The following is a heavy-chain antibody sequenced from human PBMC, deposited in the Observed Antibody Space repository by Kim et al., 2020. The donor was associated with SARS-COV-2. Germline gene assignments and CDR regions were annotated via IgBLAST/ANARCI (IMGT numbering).Heavy chain of an antibody. CDR1: GYTFTSYG. D-gene: IGHD6-13*01. V-gene: IGHV1-18*04. CDR2: ISAYNGNT. J-gene: IGHJ4*02. CDR3: ARDPDGYSSSWYGGLRVDY. Sequence: ASVKVSCKASGYTFTSYGISWVRQAPGQGLEWMGWISAYNGNTNYAQKLQGRVTMTTDTSTSTAYMELRSLRSDDTAVYYCARDPDGYSSSWYGGLRVDYWGQGTLVTVSS.